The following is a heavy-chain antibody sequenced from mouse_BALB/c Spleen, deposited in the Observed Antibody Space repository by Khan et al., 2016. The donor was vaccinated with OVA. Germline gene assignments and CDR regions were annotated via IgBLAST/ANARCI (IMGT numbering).Heavy chain of an antibody. CDR1: GFTFSSFG. V-gene: IGHV5-17*02. Sequence: EVELVESGGGLVQPGGSRKLSCAASGFTFSSFGMHWVRQAPERGLEWVAYISSGSSTIYYADTMKGRFTIPRDNPKNTLFLQMTSLRSEDTAMYYCATYGNFYAMDYWGQGTSVTVSS. CDR3: ATYGNFYAMDY. CDR2: ISSGSSTI. J-gene: IGHJ4*01. D-gene: IGHD2-1*01.